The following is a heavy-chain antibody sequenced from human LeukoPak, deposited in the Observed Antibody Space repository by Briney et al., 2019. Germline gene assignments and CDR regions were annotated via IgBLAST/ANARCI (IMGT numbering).Heavy chain of an antibody. J-gene: IGHJ4*02. D-gene: IGHD5-12*01. CDR2: ISGSGGST. CDR3: AKDGGYEEYYFDY. Sequence: GGSLRLSCAASGFTFSSYAMSWGRQAPGKGLEWVSAISGSGGSTYYADSVKGRFTISRDNSKNTLYLQMNSLRAEDTAVYYCAKDGGYEEYYFDYWGQGTLVTVSS. CDR1: GFTFSSYA. V-gene: IGHV3-23*01.